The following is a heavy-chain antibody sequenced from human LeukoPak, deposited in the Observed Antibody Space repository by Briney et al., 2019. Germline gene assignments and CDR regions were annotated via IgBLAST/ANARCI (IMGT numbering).Heavy chain of an antibody. Sequence: ASVKVSCKASGYTFTSYDINWVRQATGQRLEWLGWINPNSGHTDYSRRFQGRVTLTRNTSTTTAYLDLSSLTSDDTAVYYCARSACIDPFDYWGQGTLVTVSS. V-gene: IGHV1-8*03. CDR3: ARSACIDPFDY. D-gene: IGHD3-3*02. CDR2: INPNSGHT. CDR1: GYTFTSYD. J-gene: IGHJ4*02.